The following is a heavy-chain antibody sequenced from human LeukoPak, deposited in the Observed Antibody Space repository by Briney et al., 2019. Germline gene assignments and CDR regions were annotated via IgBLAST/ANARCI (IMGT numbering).Heavy chain of an antibody. CDR2: ISSSGTTM. J-gene: IGHJ4*02. V-gene: IGHV3-48*01. CDR3: AKRGDGSGSYYIS. D-gene: IGHD3-10*01. Sequence: PGGSLRLSCAASGFTFSSYSMNWVRQAPGKGLEWISYISSSGTTMFYADSVKGRFTISRDNSKNTLYLQMNSLRAEDTAVYYCAKRGDGSGSYYISWGQGTLVTVSS. CDR1: GFTFSSYS.